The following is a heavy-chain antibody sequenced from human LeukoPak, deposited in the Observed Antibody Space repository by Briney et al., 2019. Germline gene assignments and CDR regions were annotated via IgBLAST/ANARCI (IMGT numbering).Heavy chain of an antibody. CDR3: ARDAEIGTLFGVLSRYNWFDP. D-gene: IGHD3-3*01. J-gene: IGHJ5*02. CDR2: IKQDGTEK. V-gene: IGHV3-7*01. Sequence: GGSLRLSCAASGFSFNYFWMSWVRQAPGKGLEWVANIKQDGTEKYYADSVKGRFTISRDNAKKSLYLQMNSLRAEDTAVYYCARDAEIGTLFGVLSRYNWFDPWGQGALVTVSS. CDR1: GFSFNYFW.